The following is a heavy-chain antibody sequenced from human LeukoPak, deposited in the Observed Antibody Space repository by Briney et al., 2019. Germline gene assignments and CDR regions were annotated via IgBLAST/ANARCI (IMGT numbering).Heavy chain of an antibody. V-gene: IGHV3-30*02. CDR2: IRYDGSDK. CDR1: GFTFNSSG. Sequence: GGSLRLSCAASGFTFNSSGMHWVRQAPGKGLEWLAFIRYDGSDKYYADSVKGRFTISRDNSKNTLFLQMSRLRPEDTAVYSCVKDSTIEAACRLGFDYWGQGTLVTVSS. J-gene: IGHJ4*02. CDR3: VKDSTIEAACRLGFDY. D-gene: IGHD6-13*01.